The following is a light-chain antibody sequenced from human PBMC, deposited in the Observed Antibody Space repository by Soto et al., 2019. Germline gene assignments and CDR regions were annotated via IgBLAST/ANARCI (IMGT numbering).Light chain of an antibody. V-gene: IGKV1-27*01. CDR1: QGIRNN. J-gene: IGKJ5*01. CDR3: QKYNSVPIT. CDR2: AAS. Sequence: DIQMTQSPSSLSTSVGDRVTITCRASQGIRNNLAWYQQKPGKVPKLLIYAASTLQSVVPSRFSGSGSGTDFTLTISSLQPEDVATYYCQKYNSVPITFGQGTRLEIK.